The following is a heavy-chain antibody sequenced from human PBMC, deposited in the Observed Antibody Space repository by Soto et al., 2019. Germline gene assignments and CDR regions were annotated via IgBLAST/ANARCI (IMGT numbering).Heavy chain of an antibody. J-gene: IGHJ6*02. V-gene: IGHV3-30*18. CDR3: AKELEMATLPYYYYGMDV. CDR2: IAHDGSNK. D-gene: IGHD2-15*01. CDR1: GFNFSSHG. Sequence: GGSLRRSWAASGFNFSSHGMHWVRQAPGKGAEWVAVIAHDGSNKYYEDSVKGRFTISRDNSKNTLYLQMNSLRAEDTAVYYCAKELEMATLPYYYYGMDVWGQGTTVTVSS.